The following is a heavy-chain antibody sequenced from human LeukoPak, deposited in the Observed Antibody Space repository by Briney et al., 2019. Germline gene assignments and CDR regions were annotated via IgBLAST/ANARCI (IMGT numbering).Heavy chain of an antibody. J-gene: IGHJ3*02. CDR3: ARNLALNDAFDI. CDR2: VYTSGYT. CDR1: GGSIDSHY. V-gene: IGHV4-4*07. D-gene: IGHD3-16*01. Sequence: SKTLSLTCNVTGGSIDSHYWSWIRQPAGKGLEWIGHVYTSGYTNYKPSLKSRVTMSVDTSKKQFSPKLTSVTAADTAVYYCARNLALNDAFDIWGQGTMVTVSS.